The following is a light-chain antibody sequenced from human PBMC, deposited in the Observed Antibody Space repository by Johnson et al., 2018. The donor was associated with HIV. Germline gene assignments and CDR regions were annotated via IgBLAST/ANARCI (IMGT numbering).Light chain of an antibody. V-gene: IGLV1-51*01. J-gene: IGLJ1*01. CDR1: SSNIGNNY. Sequence: QSVLTQSPSVSAAPGQRVTISCSGSSSNIGNNYVSWYQQLPVTAPKLLIYDNNKRPSGIPDRFSGSKSGTSATLGITGLQTGDEADYYCGTWDSSLGGVFGTGTRVTVL. CDR3: GTWDSSLGGV. CDR2: DNN.